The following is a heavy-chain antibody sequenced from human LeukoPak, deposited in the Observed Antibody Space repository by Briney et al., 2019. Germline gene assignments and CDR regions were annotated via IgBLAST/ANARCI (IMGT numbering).Heavy chain of an antibody. CDR3: AGGDYHGSESYANY. V-gene: IGHV4-34*01. CDR2: INHSGSI. J-gene: IGHJ4*02. D-gene: IGHD3-10*01. CDR1: GGSFSGYY. Sequence: SETLSLTCAVYGGSFSGYYWGWIRQPPGKGLEWIGEINHSGSISYNSSLKSRVTISLGTSKNQFSLKLSSVTAADTAVYYCAGGDYHGSESYANYWGQGTLVTVSS.